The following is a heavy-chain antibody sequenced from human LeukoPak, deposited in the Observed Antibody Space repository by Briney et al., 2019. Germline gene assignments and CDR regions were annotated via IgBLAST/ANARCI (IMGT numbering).Heavy chain of an antibody. CDR1: RYAFCDYY. CDR2: INPNSGDN. Sequence: ASVKDSCKPPRYAFCDYYIRSVPQTPGQGLEYMGWINPNSGDNSCAQKFQGRVSMTRDTSITTLYMELTSLRSDDTAVYFCARGGGIQSCGGKTCFRGFVYWGQGTLVTVSS. V-gene: IGHV1-2*02. J-gene: IGHJ4*02. D-gene: IGHD2-21*01. CDR3: ARGGGIQSCGGKTCFRGFVY.